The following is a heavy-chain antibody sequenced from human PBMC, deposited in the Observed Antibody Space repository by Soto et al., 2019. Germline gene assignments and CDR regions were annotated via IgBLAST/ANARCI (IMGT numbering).Heavy chain of an antibody. CDR1: AFSLSTGGVG. CDR3: IQSRCGGDCLQSYASYYYYGMDV. D-gene: IGHD2-21*02. Sequence: QITLKESGPTLVKPTQTLTLTCTFSAFSLSTGGVGVGWIRQPPGKALEWLALIYWDDDKCYSPSLRSRLTITKDTSKNQVVLTMTNMDPVDTATYYCIQSRCGGDCLQSYASYYYYGMDVWGQGTTVTVSS. CDR2: IYWDDDK. J-gene: IGHJ6*02. V-gene: IGHV2-5*02.